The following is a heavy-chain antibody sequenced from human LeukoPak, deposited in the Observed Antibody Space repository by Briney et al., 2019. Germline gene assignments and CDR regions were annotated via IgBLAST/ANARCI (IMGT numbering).Heavy chain of an antibody. CDR2: IYYSGST. V-gene: IGHV4-59*08. D-gene: IGHD3-3*01. J-gene: IGHJ4*02. CDR3: ARHGNDFWSGYSAYDY. CDR1: GGSISSYY. Sequence: VKPSETLSLTCTVSGGSISSYYWSWIRQPPGKGLEWIGYIYYSGSTNYNPSLKSRVTISVDTSKNQFSLKLSSVTAADTAVYYCARHGNDFWSGYSAYDYWGQGTLVTVSS.